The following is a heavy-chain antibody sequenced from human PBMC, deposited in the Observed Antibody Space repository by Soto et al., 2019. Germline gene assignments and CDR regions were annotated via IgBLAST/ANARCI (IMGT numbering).Heavy chain of an antibody. D-gene: IGHD6-19*01. V-gene: IGHV3-30*18. Sequence: PGGSLRLSCAASGFTFSSYGMHWVRQAPGKGLEWVAVISYDGSNKYYADSVKGRFTISRDNSKNTLYLQMNSLRAEDTAVYYCAKSFDSGRAVAALDPWGQGT. CDR3: AKSFDSGRAVAALDP. J-gene: IGHJ5*02. CDR1: GFTFSSYG. CDR2: ISYDGSNK.